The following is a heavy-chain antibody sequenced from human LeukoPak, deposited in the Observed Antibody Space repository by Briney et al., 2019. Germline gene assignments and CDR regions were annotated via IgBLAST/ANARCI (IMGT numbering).Heavy chain of an antibody. V-gene: IGHV3-74*01. CDR1: GFTFSKYW. CDR3: ATKQWLAPPPDS. CDR2: INTDGTVT. D-gene: IGHD6-19*01. J-gene: IGHJ4*02. Sequence: GGSLRLPCAASGFTFSKYWMLWVRQAPGRGLESVSRINTDGTVTTYADSVKGRFTVSRDNADNTMFLQMNSVRDEDTAVYYCATKQWLAPPPDSWGQGTPVTVSS.